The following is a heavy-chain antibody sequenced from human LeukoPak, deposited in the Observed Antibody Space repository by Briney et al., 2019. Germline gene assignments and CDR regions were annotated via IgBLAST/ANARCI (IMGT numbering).Heavy chain of an antibody. D-gene: IGHD2-2*01. Sequence: PGGSLRLSCAASGFTFSSYWMSWVRQAPGKGLEWVANIKQDGSEKYYVDSVKGRFTISRDNAKNSLYLQMNSLRAEDTAVYYCARESPYCSSTSCYQSYWYFDLWGRGTLVTVSS. CDR3: ARESPYCSSTSCYQSYWYFDL. J-gene: IGHJ2*01. CDR1: GFTFSSYW. CDR2: IKQDGSEK. V-gene: IGHV3-7*03.